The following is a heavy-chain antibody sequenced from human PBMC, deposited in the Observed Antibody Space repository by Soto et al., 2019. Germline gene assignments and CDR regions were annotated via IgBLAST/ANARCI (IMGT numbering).Heavy chain of an antibody. CDR1: GLTFSNYA. D-gene: IGHD4-17*01. Sequence: QVHLVESGGGVVQPGRSLRLSCAASGLTFSNYAMHWVRQAPGKGLEWVAFISYDGTNRCYPDSVKGRFTISRDNSKNTPYLQMKSLKTEDTAVYYCARESSSTVTTGGGGSAKDYWGQGTLVTVSS. CDR2: ISYDGTNR. V-gene: IGHV3-30-3*01. J-gene: IGHJ4*02. CDR3: ARESSSTVTTGGGGSAKDY.